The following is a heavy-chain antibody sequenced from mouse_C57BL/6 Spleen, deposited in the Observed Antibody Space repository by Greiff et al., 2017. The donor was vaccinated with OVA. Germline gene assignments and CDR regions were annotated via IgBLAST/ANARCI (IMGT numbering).Heavy chain of an antibody. Sequence: VQLQQSVAELVRPGASVKLSCTASGFNIKNSYMHWVKQRPEQGLEWIGRIDPANGNTKYAPKFQGKATITADTSSNTAYLQLSSLTSEDTAIYYCARSPYYSNYEYWYFDVWGTGTTVTVSS. CDR1: GFNIKNSY. V-gene: IGHV14-3*01. J-gene: IGHJ1*03. CDR2: IDPANGNT. D-gene: IGHD2-5*01. CDR3: ARSPYYSNYEYWYFDV.